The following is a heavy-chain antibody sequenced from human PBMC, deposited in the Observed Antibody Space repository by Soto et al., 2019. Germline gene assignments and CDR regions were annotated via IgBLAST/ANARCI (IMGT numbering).Heavy chain of an antibody. J-gene: IGHJ6*02. CDR3: AGGDTYYAMGV. CDR1: GFTFSNYI. Sequence: QLQLVESGGGVVQPGRSLRLSCAASGFTFSNYIMHWVRQAPGKGLEWVAFISYDGSNKDYADSVKGRFTISRDNSKNTPYLQLSSLRPEDTAVYYCAGGDTYYAMGVWGQGTTVTVSS. D-gene: IGHD5-18*01. V-gene: IGHV3-30-3*01. CDR2: ISYDGSNK.